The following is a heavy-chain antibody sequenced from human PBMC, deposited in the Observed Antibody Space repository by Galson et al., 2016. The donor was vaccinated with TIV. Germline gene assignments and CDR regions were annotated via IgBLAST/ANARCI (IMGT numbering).Heavy chain of an antibody. Sequence: SGFTFSSYALTWVRQAPGKGLEWVSAISGGGGSSYYGDSVKGRFTISRDNSEKMLYLQMNSLRAEDTAVYYCAKVPSSGFSYYYGIDVWGHGTTVTVS. CDR3: AKVPSSGFSYYYGIDV. CDR2: ISGGGGSS. CDR1: GFTFSSYA. V-gene: IGHV3-23*01. D-gene: IGHD3-22*01. J-gene: IGHJ6*02.